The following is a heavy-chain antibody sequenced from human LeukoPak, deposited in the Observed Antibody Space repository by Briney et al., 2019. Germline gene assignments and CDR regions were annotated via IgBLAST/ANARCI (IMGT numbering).Heavy chain of an antibody. J-gene: IGHJ3*02. V-gene: IGHV4-31*03. CDR3: ASGASPYDAFDI. Sequence: SETLSLTCTVSGGSISSGGYYWGWIRQHPGKGLEWIGYIYYSGSTYYNPSLKSRVTISVDTSKNQFSLKLSSVTAADTAVYYCASGASPYDAFDIWGQGTMVTVSS. D-gene: IGHD4/OR15-4a*01. CDR2: IYYSGST. CDR1: GGSISSGGYY.